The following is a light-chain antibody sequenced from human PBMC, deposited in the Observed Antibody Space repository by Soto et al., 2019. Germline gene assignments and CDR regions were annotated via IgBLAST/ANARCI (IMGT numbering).Light chain of an antibody. J-gene: IGLJ3*02. V-gene: IGLV1-44*01. CDR3: AAWDDSLSGLL. CDR2: AND. CDR1: TSNVGINT. Sequence: QSVLTQPPSTSATPGQRVTISCSGSTSNVGINTVNWYQQVPGTAPRLLIYANDQRPSGVPGRFSGSKSGTSASLAIGGLQSEDEADYFCAAWDDSLSGLLFGGGTQLTVL.